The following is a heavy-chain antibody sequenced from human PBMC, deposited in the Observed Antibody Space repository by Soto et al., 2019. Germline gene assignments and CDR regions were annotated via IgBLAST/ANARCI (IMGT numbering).Heavy chain of an antibody. J-gene: IGHJ4*02. Sequence: GGSLRLSCAASGFTVSSNYMSWVRQAPGKGLEWVSVIYSGGSTYYADSVKGRFTISRDNSKNTLYLQMNSLRAEDTAFYYCARVIGIEGYYFDYWGQGTLVTVSS. V-gene: IGHV3-66*01. CDR2: IYSGGST. CDR1: GFTVSSNY. D-gene: IGHD1-26*01. CDR3: ARVIGIEGYYFDY.